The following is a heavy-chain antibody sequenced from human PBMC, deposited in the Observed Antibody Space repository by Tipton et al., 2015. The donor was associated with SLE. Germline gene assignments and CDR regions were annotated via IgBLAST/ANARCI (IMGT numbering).Heavy chain of an antibody. J-gene: IGHJ4*02. CDR3: ARPHQTSYCSGGTCYVYYFDS. CDR2: IYPGDSDT. D-gene: IGHD2-15*01. V-gene: IGHV5-51*03. Sequence: VQLVQSGAEVKKPGESLKISCKGSGYSFTSYWIGWVRQMPGKGLEWMGSIYPGDSDTRYSPSFQGQVTISADKSISTAYLQWSSLKASDTAMYYCARPHQTSYCSGGTCYVYYFDSWGQGTLVTVSS. CDR1: GYSFTSYW.